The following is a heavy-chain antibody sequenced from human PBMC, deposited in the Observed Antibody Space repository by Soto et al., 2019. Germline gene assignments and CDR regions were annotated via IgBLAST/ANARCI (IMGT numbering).Heavy chain of an antibody. D-gene: IGHD2-2*01. CDR1: GGSFSGDY. V-gene: IGHV4-34*01. CDR2: INHSGST. CDR3: ARGWDIVVVPAADDY. J-gene: IGHJ4*02. Sequence: SETLSLTCAVYGGSFSGDYWSWIRQPPGKGLEWIGEINHSGSTNYNPSLKSRVTISVDTSKNQFSLKLSSVTAADTAVYYCARGWDIVVVPAADDYWGQGTLVTVSS.